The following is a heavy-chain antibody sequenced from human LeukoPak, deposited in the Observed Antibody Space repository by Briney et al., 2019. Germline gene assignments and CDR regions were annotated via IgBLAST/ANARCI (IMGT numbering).Heavy chain of an antibody. Sequence: GGSLRLSCEASSFTFSDYGMSWVRQAPGKGLEWVAGISGSGADTYYADSVKGRFTVSRDNSRNTLFLQMDRLTVEDTALYYCAKDPRALDHSTHRFGYWGKGTLVTVSS. J-gene: IGHJ4*02. V-gene: IGHV3-23*01. D-gene: IGHD1-1*01. CDR3: AKDPRALDHSTHRFGY. CDR1: SFTFSDYG. CDR2: ISGSGADT.